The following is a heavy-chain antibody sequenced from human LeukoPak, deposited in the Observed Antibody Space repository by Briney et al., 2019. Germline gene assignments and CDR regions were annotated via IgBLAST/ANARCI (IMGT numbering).Heavy chain of an antibody. D-gene: IGHD3-22*01. CDR3: IRLRGSRGRIDH. Sequence: SETLSLTCTVSGGSISSCYWSWIRQPPGKGLEGIGYIYYYGSANYNPSLKSRVTIAVDTSENQFSLRLASVTAADTSVYDYIRLRGSRGRIDHWGQGTLVTVSS. CDR1: GGSISSCY. V-gene: IGHV4-59*01. CDR2: IYYYGSA. J-gene: IGHJ4*02.